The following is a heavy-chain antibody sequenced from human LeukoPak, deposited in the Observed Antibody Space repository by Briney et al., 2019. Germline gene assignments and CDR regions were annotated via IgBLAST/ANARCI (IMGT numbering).Heavy chain of an antibody. CDR2: VTGTGAGT. J-gene: IGHJ4*02. Sequence: GGSLRLSCAASGFTFSNYWMHWGREVPGKGLVWGSTVTGTGAGTYYADSVKGRFTISRDNSNNTLYLQMNSLRAEDTAVYYCAKDSSGYDYFDYWGQGTLVTVSS. CDR3: AKDSSGYDYFDY. CDR1: GFTFSNYW. V-gene: IGHV3-23*01. D-gene: IGHD3-22*01.